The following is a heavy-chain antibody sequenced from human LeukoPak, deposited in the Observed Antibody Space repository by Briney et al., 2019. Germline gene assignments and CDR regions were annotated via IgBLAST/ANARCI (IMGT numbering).Heavy chain of an antibody. J-gene: IGHJ4*02. CDR1: GFTFSSYA. V-gene: IGHV3-23*01. CDR3: AKEVTGLRRGYFDY. D-gene: IGHD2-21*02. CDR2: ISSSGGTP. Sequence: GGSLRLSCAASGFTFSSYAMSWVRQAPGKGLEWVSGISSSGGTPYYPDSVKGRFTISRDNSKNTLYLQMNSLRVEDTALYYCAKEVTGLRRGYFDYWGQGTLVTVSS.